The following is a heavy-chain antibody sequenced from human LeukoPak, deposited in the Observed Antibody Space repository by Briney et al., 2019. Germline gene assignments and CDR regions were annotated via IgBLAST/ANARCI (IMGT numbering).Heavy chain of an antibody. V-gene: IGHV3-74*01. Sequence: GGSLRLSCAASGFTFSKYWMLWVRQAPGKGLESVSRINTDGTVTTYADSVKGRFTVSRDNADNTMFLQMNSARDEDTAVYYCATKQWLAPPPDSWGQGTRVTVSS. CDR1: GFTFSKYW. CDR3: ATKQWLAPPPDS. D-gene: IGHD6-19*01. J-gene: IGHJ4*02. CDR2: INTDGTVT.